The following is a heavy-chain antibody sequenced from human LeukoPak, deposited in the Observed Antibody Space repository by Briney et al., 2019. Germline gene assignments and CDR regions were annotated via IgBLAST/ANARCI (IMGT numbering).Heavy chain of an antibody. V-gene: IGHV3-74*01. CDR2: IASDGSST. Sequence: GGSLRLSCAASGFTFSSYWMNWVRQAPGKGLVWVSRIASDGSSTTYADSVKGRFSISRDNAKNTLYLQMNSLRVEDTAVYYCARGRPHGNDYWGQGTLVTVSS. CDR3: ARGRPHGNDY. J-gene: IGHJ4*02. CDR1: GFTFSSYW. D-gene: IGHD4-23*01.